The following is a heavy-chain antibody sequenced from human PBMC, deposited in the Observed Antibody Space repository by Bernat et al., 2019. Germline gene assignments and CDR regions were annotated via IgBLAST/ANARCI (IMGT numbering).Heavy chain of an antibody. CDR3: ARQRLCSSTTFRGATDH. CDR1: GFTFSDHY. J-gene: IGHJ4*02. D-gene: IGHD2-2*01. CDR2: TRNKANSYTT. V-gene: IGHV3-72*01. Sequence: EVQLVESGGGLVQPGGSLRLSCAASGFTFSDHYMDWVRQAPGKGLEWVGRTRNKANSYTTEYAGSVKGRFTISRDDSKNSLYLQMSSLKTEDSAVYYCARQRLCSSTTFRGATDHWGQGTLVTVSS.